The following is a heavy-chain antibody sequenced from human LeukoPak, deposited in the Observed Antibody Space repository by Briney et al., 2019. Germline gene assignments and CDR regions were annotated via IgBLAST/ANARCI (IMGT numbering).Heavy chain of an antibody. CDR2: IYWNDEK. Sequence: ESGPTLVKPTPTLTLTCTFSGFSLSTPGVGVTWVRQPPGKALEWLALIYWNDEKYYSPSLKTRLTITKDTSKRQVVLTMTNMDTVDTATYYCAHDRAGIGFDPWGQGTLVTVSS. J-gene: IGHJ5*02. V-gene: IGHV2-5*01. D-gene: IGHD3-22*01. CDR1: GFSLSTPGVG. CDR3: AHDRAGIGFDP.